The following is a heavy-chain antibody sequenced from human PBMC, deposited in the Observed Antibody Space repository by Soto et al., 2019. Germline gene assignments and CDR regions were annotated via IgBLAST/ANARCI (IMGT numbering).Heavy chain of an antibody. D-gene: IGHD3-22*01. CDR2: INPNSGGT. Sequence: GASVKVSCKASGYTFTGYYMHWVRQAPGQGLEWMGWINPNSGGTNYAQKFQGRVTMTRDTSISTAYMELSSLRSEDTAVYYCARGAGPYYDSSGYYGYWGQGTLVTVSS. CDR3: ARGAGPYYDSSGYYGY. J-gene: IGHJ4*02. CDR1: GYTFTGYY. V-gene: IGHV1-2*02.